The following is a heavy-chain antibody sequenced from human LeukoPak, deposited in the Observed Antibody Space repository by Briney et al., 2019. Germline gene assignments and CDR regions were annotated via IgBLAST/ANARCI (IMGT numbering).Heavy chain of an antibody. CDR1: GYSFTNYW. J-gene: IGHJ3*02. CDR2: IYPGDSET. D-gene: IGHD2-15*01. V-gene: IGHV5-51*01. Sequence: GESLKISCKVSGYSFTNYWIGWVRQMPGKGLEWMGIIYPGDSETRYSPSFQGQVTISADESITTAYLQWSSLKASDTATYYCGRQRVECRAGSCRLRPRHDALDIWGQGTMVSVSS. CDR3: GRQRVECRAGSCRLRPRHDALDI.